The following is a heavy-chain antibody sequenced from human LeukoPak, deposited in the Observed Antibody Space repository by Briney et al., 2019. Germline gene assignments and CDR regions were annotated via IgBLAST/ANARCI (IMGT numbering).Heavy chain of an antibody. CDR2: ISYDGSNK. J-gene: IGHJ4*02. D-gene: IGHD4-17*01. Sequence: GRSLRLSCAAFGFTFSSYAMHWVRQAPGKGLEWVAVISYDGSNKYYADSVKGRFTISRDNSKNTLYLQMYSLRAEDTAVYYCARKLYHGDEIDYWGQGTLVTVSS. CDR1: GFTFSSYA. CDR3: ARKLYHGDEIDY. V-gene: IGHV3-30*04.